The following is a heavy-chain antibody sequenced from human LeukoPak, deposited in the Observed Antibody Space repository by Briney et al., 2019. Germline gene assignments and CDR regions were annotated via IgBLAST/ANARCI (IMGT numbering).Heavy chain of an antibody. CDR2: ISYDGSNK. CDR3: ARDRSMITFGGVIVISDAFDI. V-gene: IGHV3-30*03. J-gene: IGHJ3*02. Sequence: GGSLRLSCAASGFTFSNYGMHWVRQAPGKGLEWVAVISYDGSNKYYADSVKGRFTISRDNAKNSLYLQMNSLRAEDTAVYYCARDRSMITFGGVIVISDAFDIWGQGTMVTVSS. D-gene: IGHD3-16*02. CDR1: GFTFSNYG.